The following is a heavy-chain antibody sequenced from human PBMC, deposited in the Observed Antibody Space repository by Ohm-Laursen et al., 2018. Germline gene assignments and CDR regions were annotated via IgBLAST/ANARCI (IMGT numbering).Heavy chain of an antibody. CDR2: IHYSGNT. D-gene: IGHD3-10*01. J-gene: IGHJ6*02. V-gene: IGHV4-59*08. CDR1: GGSISSYY. Sequence: SDTLSLTCTVSGGSISSYYWSWIRQPPGKGLEWIGYIHYSGNTNYNPSLKSRVTISVDTPKTNFSLKLTSVTAADTAVYYCARQRSGSTGMDVWGQGTTVIVSS. CDR3: ARQRSGSTGMDV.